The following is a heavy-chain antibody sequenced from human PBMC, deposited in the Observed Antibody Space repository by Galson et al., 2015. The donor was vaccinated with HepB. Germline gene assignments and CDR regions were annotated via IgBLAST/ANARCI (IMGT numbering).Heavy chain of an antibody. D-gene: IGHD2-15*01. Sequence: SLRLSCAASGFTFSYYAMSWARQAPGKGLEWVSAITPSGDNTYSADSMKGRFTISRDNAKKSLYLQMNTLTAEDTAVYYCARDLSRSEGATPLYYYYGVDVWGQGTTVTVS. V-gene: IGHV3-23*01. J-gene: IGHJ6*02. CDR2: ITPSGDNT. CDR1: GFTFSYYA. CDR3: ARDLSRSEGATPLYYYYGVDV.